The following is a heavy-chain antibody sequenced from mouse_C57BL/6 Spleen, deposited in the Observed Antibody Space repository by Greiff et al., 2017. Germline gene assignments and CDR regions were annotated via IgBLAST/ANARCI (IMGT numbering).Heavy chain of an antibody. CDR2: ISSGSSTI. V-gene: IGHV5-17*01. CDR3: ARRDYPWYFDV. J-gene: IGHJ1*03. Sequence: EVKLVESGGGLVKPGGSLKLSCAASGFTFSDYGMHWVRQAPEKGLEWVAYISSGSSTIYYADTVKGRFTISRDNAKNTLFLQMTSLRSEDTAMYYCARRDYPWYFDVWGTGTTGTVSS. CDR1: GFTFSDYG. D-gene: IGHD2-4*01.